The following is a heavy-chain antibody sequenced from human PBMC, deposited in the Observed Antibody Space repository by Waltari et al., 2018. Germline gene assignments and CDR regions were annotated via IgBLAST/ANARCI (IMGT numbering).Heavy chain of an antibody. Sequence: QVQLQESGPGLVKPSETLSLTCTVSGGSISSYYWSWIRQPAGKGLEWIGRIHTLGSTNNNPSLKSRVTMSVDTSKNQFSLKVTSVTAADTAVYYCARDHPYSYYMDVWGNGTTVTISS. CDR3: ARDHPYSYYMDV. V-gene: IGHV4-4*07. CDR2: IHTLGST. CDR1: GGSISSYY. J-gene: IGHJ6*03.